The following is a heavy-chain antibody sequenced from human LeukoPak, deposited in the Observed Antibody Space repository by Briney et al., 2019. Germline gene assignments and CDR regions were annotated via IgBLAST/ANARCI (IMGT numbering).Heavy chain of an antibody. CDR1: GGSISSHY. J-gene: IGHJ6*03. D-gene: IGHD3-10*01. V-gene: IGHV4-59*11. CDR3: ARDAPGLWFGVWSHDYMDV. Sequence: SETLSLTCTVSGGSISSHYWSWIRKPPGTGLEWNGYIYYSGSTNYNPSLKSRVTISVDTSKNQFSLKLSSVTAADTPVYYCARDAPGLWFGVWSHDYMDVWGKGTTVTVSS. CDR2: IYYSGST.